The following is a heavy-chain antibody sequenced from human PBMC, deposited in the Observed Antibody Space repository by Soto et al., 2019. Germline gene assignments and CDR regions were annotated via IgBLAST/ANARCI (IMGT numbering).Heavy chain of an antibody. D-gene: IGHD6-19*01. Sequence: EVQLVESGGGLVQPGGSLRLSCAASGFTFSSYWMSWVRQAPGKGLEWVANIKQDGSEKYYVDSVKGRFTISRDNAKXSLXXXXXXXXXXXXXXXYCAREGIAVAGTDYWGQGTLVTVSS. V-gene: IGHV3-7*01. CDR3: AREGIAVAGTDY. CDR1: GFTFSSYW. J-gene: IGHJ4*02. CDR2: IKQDGSEK.